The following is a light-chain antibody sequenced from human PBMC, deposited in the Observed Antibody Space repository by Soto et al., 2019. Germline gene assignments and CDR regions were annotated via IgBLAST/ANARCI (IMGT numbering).Light chain of an antibody. Sequence: QSALTQPASVSGSPGQSITISCTGTSNDVGNNDYVSWYQQYQGKAPKLMIYYVNKRPSGVSYRFSGSKSGNTASLTISGLQAEDEADYYCSSYAGSGTLPFGTGTKLTVL. V-gene: IGLV2-14*03. CDR2: YVN. J-gene: IGLJ1*01. CDR3: SSYAGSGTLP. CDR1: SNDVGNNDY.